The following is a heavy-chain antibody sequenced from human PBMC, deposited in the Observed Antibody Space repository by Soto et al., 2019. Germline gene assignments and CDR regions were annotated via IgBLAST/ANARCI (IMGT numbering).Heavy chain of an antibody. CDR3: ARDVVAATLYNWFDP. D-gene: IGHD2-15*01. V-gene: IGHV1-69*13. CDR2: IIPIFGTA. J-gene: IGHJ5*02. Sequence: ASVKVSCKGSGGTFSSYAISWVRQAPGQGLEWMGGIIPIFGTANYAQKFQGRVTITADESTSTAYMELSSLRSEDTAVYYCARDVVAATLYNWFDPWGQGTLVTVSS. CDR1: GGTFSSYA.